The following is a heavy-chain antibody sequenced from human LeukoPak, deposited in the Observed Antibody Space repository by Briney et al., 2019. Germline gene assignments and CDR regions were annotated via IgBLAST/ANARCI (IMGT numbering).Heavy chain of an antibody. CDR1: GYSFTSYW. CDR2: IYPGDSDT. Sequence: GESLKISCKGSGYSFTSYWIGWVRQMPGKGLEWMGIIYPGDSDTRYSPSFQGQVTISADKSISTAYLQWSSLKASDTAMYYCARRVAYSSSFDYYYYMDVWGKGTTVTVSS. D-gene: IGHD6-13*01. CDR3: ARRVAYSSSFDYYYYMDV. V-gene: IGHV5-51*01. J-gene: IGHJ6*03.